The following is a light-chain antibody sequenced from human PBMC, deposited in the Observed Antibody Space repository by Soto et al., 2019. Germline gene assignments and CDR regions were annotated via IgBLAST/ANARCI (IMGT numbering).Light chain of an antibody. V-gene: IGKV1-39*01. J-gene: IGKJ5*01. CDR1: ETISTY. CDR2: AAS. Sequence: DIQMAQSPSSLSACVGDRVTISCRTSETISTYVNWYQKKPGKAPKLLIYAASSLQSGVPSRFSGSGSGTDFTLTISSLQPEDFATYYCQQGHSNPITLGQGTRLEIK. CDR3: QQGHSNPIT.